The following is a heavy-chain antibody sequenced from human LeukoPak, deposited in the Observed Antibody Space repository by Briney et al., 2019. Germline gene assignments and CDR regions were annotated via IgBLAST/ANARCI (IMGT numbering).Heavy chain of an antibody. CDR1: GDTLSELT. CDR3: AAGGIYSLLDY. Sequence: ASVKVSCKVSGDTLSELTMHWVRQAPGKGHEWMGGFDPGAGEILYAQQFQGRVTMTEDTSTDTAYMELTRLRSEDSGVYFCAAGGIYSLLDYWGQGTLVTVSS. CDR2: FDPGAGEI. J-gene: IGHJ4*02. V-gene: IGHV1-24*01. D-gene: IGHD3-10*01.